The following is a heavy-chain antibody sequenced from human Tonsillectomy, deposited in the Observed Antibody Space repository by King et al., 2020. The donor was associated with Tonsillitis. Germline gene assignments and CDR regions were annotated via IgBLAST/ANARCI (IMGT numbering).Heavy chain of an antibody. Sequence: QLQESGPGLVKPSETLSLTCTVSNGSISGYYWSWIRQPPGKGLEWIGYIYHSGSTNYNPSLKSRVTISFDTSKNQFSLKLSSVTAADTAVYYCARQIYFDYWGQGTLVTVSS. V-gene: IGHV4-59*08. J-gene: IGHJ4*02. CDR3: ARQIYFDY. CDR2: IYHSGST. CDR1: NGSISGYY.